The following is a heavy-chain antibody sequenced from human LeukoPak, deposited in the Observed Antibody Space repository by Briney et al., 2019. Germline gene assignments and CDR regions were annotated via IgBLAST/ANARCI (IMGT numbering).Heavy chain of an antibody. CDR2: VDHTGST. J-gene: IGHJ6*03. D-gene: IGHD1-1*01. CDR1: GGSFSRYY. V-gene: IGHV4-59*01. Sequence: PSETLSLTCAVYGGSFSRYYWTWIRQPPGKGLEWIGYVDHTGSTNFNPSLNGRVSISRDTTKNLFSLRLRSVTAADTAVYFCARGRVSSSTWYSTYYYYFYMDVWGKGTTVTVSS. CDR3: ARGRVSSSTWYSTYYYYFYMDV.